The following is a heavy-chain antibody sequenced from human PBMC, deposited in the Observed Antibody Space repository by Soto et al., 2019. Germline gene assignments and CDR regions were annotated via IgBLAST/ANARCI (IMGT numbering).Heavy chain of an antibody. V-gene: IGHV3-53*02. CDR2: TNTGGTT. CDR1: GFTVNSNY. D-gene: IGHD1-26*01. Sequence: EVQVLATGGGLIQPGGSLRLSCAASGFTVNSNYMSWVRQAPGEGLQWASITNTGGTTYYADSVKGRFTVSRDNSKNTLYLQMNSLRAEETAVYYCAKGDGFILAVWGQGTTVSVSS. J-gene: IGHJ6*02. CDR3: AKGDGFILAV.